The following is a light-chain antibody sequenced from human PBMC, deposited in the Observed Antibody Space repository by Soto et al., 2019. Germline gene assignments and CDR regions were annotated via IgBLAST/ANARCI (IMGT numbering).Light chain of an antibody. CDR1: QSLVHSDGNTY. Sequence: DLVMTQTPLSSAVTLGQPASISCRSSQSLVHSDGNTYLSWLHQRPGQPPRLLLYKISNRFSGVPDRFSGSGAGTEFTLTISRVEVEDVGIYYCMQATQHPWSFGPGTKVEIK. CDR3: MQATQHPWS. V-gene: IGKV2-24*01. CDR2: KIS. J-gene: IGKJ1*01.